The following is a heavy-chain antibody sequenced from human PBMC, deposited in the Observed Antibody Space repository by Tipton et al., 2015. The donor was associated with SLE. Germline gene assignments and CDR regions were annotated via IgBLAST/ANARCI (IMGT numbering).Heavy chain of an antibody. CDR2: IYYSGST. CDR3: ARALLGDAFDI. J-gene: IGHJ3*02. D-gene: IGHD3-16*01. CDR1: GGSISSGSYY. V-gene: IGHV4-61*01. Sequence: TLSLTCTVSGGSISSGSYYWSWIRQPPGKGLEWIGYIYYSGSTNYNPSLKSRVTISVDTSKNQFSLKLSSVTAADTAVYYCARALLGDAFDIWGQGTMVTVSS.